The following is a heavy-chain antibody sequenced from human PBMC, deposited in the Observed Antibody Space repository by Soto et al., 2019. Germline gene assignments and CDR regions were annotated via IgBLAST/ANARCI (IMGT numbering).Heavy chain of an antibody. J-gene: IGHJ4*02. Sequence: GGSLRLSCAASGFTFSSYSMNWVRQAPGKGLEWVSYISSSSSTIYYADSVKGRFTISRDNAKNSLYLQMNSLRDEDTAVYYCAREGIAAAGPATGTLSYWGQGTLVTVSS. V-gene: IGHV3-48*02. CDR1: GFTFSSYS. CDR3: AREGIAAAGPATGTLSY. CDR2: ISSSSSTI. D-gene: IGHD6-13*01.